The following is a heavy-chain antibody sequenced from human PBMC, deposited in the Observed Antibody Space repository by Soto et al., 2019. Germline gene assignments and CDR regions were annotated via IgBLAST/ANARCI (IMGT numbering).Heavy chain of an antibody. V-gene: IGHV3-23*01. CDR2: ISGSGGST. CDR3: AKDPRVKGAAPTPDAFDI. D-gene: IGHD6-6*01. CDR1: GFTFSSYA. J-gene: IGHJ3*02. Sequence: GSLRLSCAASGFTFSSYAMSWVRQAPGKGLEWVSAISGSGGSTYYADSVKGRFTISRDNSKNTLYLQMNSLRAEDTAVYYCAKDPRVKGAAPTPDAFDIWGQGTMVTVSS.